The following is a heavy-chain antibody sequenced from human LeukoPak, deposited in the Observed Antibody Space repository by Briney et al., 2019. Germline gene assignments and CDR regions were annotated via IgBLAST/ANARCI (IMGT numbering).Heavy chain of an antibody. V-gene: IGHV1-18*01. J-gene: IGHJ3*02. CDR2: ISAYNGNT. D-gene: IGHD3-22*01. Sequence: ASVKVSCKASGYTFTSYGISWVRQAPGQGLEWMGWISAYNGNTNYAQKLQGRVTMTTDTSTSTAYMELSRLRSDDTAVYYCARGRGHYDSSGYYYEGDAFDIWGQGTMVTVSS. CDR1: GYTFTSYG. CDR3: ARGRGHYDSSGYYYEGDAFDI.